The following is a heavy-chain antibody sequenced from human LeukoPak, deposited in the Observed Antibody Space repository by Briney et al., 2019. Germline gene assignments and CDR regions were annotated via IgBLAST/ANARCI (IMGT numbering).Heavy chain of an antibody. D-gene: IGHD6-6*01. V-gene: IGHV1-18*04. CDR2: ISGYNGNT. J-gene: IGHJ6*03. CDR1: GYTFTSYG. Sequence: ASVKVSCKASGYTFTSYGISWVRQAPGQGLEWMGWISGYNGNTNYAQKLQGRVTMTTDPSTSTAYMELSRLRSDDTAVYYCARVPSADYYYYMDVWGKGTTVTVSS. CDR3: ARVPSADYYYYMDV.